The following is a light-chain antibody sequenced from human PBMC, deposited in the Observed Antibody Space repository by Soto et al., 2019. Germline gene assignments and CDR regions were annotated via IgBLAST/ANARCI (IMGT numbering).Light chain of an antibody. V-gene: IGKV1-39*01. CDR3: QQYNSYTWT. J-gene: IGKJ1*01. CDR1: QNIATY. CDR2: AES. Sequence: EIQMTQSPSSLSASVGDRITITCRASQNIATYLHWYQQKPGEAPKLLIYAESSLQSGVPSRSSASGSGTDFTLTISSLQPDDFATYYCQQYNSYTWTFGQGTKVDIK.